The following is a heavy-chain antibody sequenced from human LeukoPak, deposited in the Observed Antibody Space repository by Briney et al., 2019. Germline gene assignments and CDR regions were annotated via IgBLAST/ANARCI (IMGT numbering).Heavy chain of an antibody. J-gene: IGHJ4*02. CDR2: IYYSGST. V-gene: IGHV4-59*01. CDR1: GGSISSYY. CDR3: ARGMTVTTSISFDY. Sequence: SETLSLTCTVSGGSISSYYWSWVRQPPGKGLEWIGYIYYSGSTNYNPSLKSRVTISVDTSKNQFSLKLSSVTAGDTAVYYCARGMTVTTSISFDYWGQGTLVTVSS. D-gene: IGHD4-17*01.